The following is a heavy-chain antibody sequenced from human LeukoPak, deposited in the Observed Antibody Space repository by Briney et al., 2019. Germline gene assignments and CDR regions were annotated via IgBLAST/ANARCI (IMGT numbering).Heavy chain of an antibody. D-gene: IGHD3-9*01. V-gene: IGHV4-61*01. Sequence: ASETLSLTCTVSGGSVSSGSYYWSWIRQPPGKGLEWIGYIYYSGSTNYNPSLKSRVTISVDTSKNQFSLKLSSVTAADTAVYYCARASSDYDILTGYYAWYYYYGMDVWGQGTTVTVSS. J-gene: IGHJ6*02. CDR1: GGSVSSGSYY. CDR2: IYYSGST. CDR3: ARASSDYDILTGYYAWYYYYGMDV.